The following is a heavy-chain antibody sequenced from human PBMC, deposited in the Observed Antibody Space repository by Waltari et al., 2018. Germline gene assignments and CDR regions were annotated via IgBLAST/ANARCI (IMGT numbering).Heavy chain of an antibody. Sequence: EVQLVQSGAEVKKPGESLKISCKGSGYTFSDYWIAWVRQMPGEGLEWVGIIYPGDSKTRYSPSFQGQVSISADKSITTAYLQCSSLKASDSAMYYCARLARNGTYSYFDYWGQGTLVTVSS. J-gene: IGHJ4*02. V-gene: IGHV5-51*01. D-gene: IGHD1-26*01. CDR2: IYPGDSKT. CDR3: ARLARNGTYSYFDY. CDR1: GYTFSDYW.